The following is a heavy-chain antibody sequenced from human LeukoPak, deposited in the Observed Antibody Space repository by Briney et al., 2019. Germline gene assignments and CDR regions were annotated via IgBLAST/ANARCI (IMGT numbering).Heavy chain of an antibody. J-gene: IGHJ3*02. CDR2: ISYDGSNK. CDR1: GFTFSSYA. CDR3: ARDLEDSSPFGAFDM. D-gene: IGHD3-22*01. Sequence: GGSLRLSCAASGFTFSSYAMHWVRQAPGKGLEWVAVISYDGSNKYYADSVKGRFTISRDNSKNTLYLQMNSLRAEDTAVYYCARDLEDSSPFGAFDMWGQGTMVTVSS. V-gene: IGHV3-30-3*01.